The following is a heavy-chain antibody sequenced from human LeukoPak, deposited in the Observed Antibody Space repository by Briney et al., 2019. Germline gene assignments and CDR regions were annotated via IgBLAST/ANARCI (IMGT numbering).Heavy chain of an antibody. CDR1: GFTFSSYE. Sequence: GGSLRLSCAASGFTFSSYEMNWVRQAPGKGLEWVSYISSGGSYTNFADSVKGRFTISRDNAKNSLYLQMNSLRADDTAVYYCARNYFQGVPGVYWGQGTLVTVSS. J-gene: IGHJ4*02. CDR2: ISSGGSYT. CDR3: ARNYFQGVPGVY. V-gene: IGHV3-48*03. D-gene: IGHD3-10*01.